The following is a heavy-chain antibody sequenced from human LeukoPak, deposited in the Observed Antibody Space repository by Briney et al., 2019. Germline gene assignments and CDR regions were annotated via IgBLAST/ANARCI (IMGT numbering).Heavy chain of an antibody. D-gene: IGHD6-13*01. J-gene: IGHJ6*02. CDR1: GYTFTSYD. Sequence: ASVKVSCKASGYTFTSYDINWVRQATGQGLEWMGWMNPNSGNTGYAQKFQGRVTMTRNTSISTAYMELSSLRSEDTAVYYCARGGRGSSWKYYYGMDVWGQGTTVTVSS. CDR2: MNPNSGNT. V-gene: IGHV1-8*01. CDR3: ARGGRGSSWKYYYGMDV.